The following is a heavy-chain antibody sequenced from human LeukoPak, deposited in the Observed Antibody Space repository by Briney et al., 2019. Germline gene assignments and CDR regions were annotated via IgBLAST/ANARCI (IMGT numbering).Heavy chain of an antibody. CDR1: GFTLGDYA. V-gene: IGHV3-49*04. J-gene: IGHJ4*02. D-gene: IGHD2-8*01. Sequence: GSLRLSCRAAGFTLGDYAMSWVRQAPGKGLEWVGFIRIKAYGGTTEYATSVKGRFTISRDNSKSIAYLQMNSLKTEDTAVYYCTRATVLIPGSSDYWGQGTLVTVSS. CDR2: IRIKAYGGTT. CDR3: TRATVLIPGSSDY.